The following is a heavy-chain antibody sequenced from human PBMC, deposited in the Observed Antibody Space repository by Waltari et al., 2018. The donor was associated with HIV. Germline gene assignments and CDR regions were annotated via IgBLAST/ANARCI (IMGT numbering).Heavy chain of an antibody. V-gene: IGHV3-23*01. CDR2: LGGSGGSK. Sequence: EVQLLESGGGLVQPGGSLRLSCAASGFTFSSYAMSWVRQAPGKGLEWVSALGGSGGSKYYADSVKGRFTISRDNSKNTLYLQMNSLRAEDTAVYYCAKVKLWFGEFYPFGYWGQGTLVTVSS. J-gene: IGHJ4*02. CDR3: AKVKLWFGEFYPFGY. CDR1: GFTFSSYA. D-gene: IGHD3-10*01.